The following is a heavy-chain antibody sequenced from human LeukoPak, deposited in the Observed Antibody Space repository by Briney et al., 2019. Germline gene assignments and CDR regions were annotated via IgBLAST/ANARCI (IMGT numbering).Heavy chain of an antibody. Sequence: SETLSLTCPLSGGPISSGGSSWNWLRQPPGKGLEWIGYIFQSGSPSYNPSLRTRVTISVDTSTNQFSLRLNSVTAADTAMYYCARDRAGLGLLDFWGQGTMVTVSS. CDR3: ARDRAGLGLLDF. D-gene: IGHD1-26*01. CDR1: GGPISSGGSS. CDR2: IFQSGSP. V-gene: IGHV4-30-2*01. J-gene: IGHJ3*01.